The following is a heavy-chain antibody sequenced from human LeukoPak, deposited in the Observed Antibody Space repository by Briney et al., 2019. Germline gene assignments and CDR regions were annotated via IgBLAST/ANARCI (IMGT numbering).Heavy chain of an antibody. Sequence: GGSLRLSCAASGFTFSSYGMHWVRQAPGKGLEWVAVIPYDGSNKYYADSVKGRFTISRDNSKNTLYLQMNSLRAEDTAVYYCAKTPLDYYYGMDVWGKGTTVTVSS. CDR2: IPYDGSNK. CDR1: GFTFSSYG. CDR3: AKTPLDYYYGMDV. J-gene: IGHJ6*04. V-gene: IGHV3-30*18.